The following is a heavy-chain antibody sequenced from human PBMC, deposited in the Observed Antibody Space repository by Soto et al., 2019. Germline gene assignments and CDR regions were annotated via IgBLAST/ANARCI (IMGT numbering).Heavy chain of an antibody. J-gene: IGHJ1*01. Sequence: QVQLVQSGAEVKKPGSSVKVSCKASGGTFSSYAISWVRQAPGQGLEWMGGIIPIFGTANYAQKFQGRVTITADESTSTAYMELSSLRSEDTAVYYCARWDTAMVQSAEYFQHWGQGTQVTVSS. CDR3: ARWDTAMVQSAEYFQH. D-gene: IGHD5-18*01. CDR1: GGTFSSYA. V-gene: IGHV1-69*01. CDR2: IIPIFGTA.